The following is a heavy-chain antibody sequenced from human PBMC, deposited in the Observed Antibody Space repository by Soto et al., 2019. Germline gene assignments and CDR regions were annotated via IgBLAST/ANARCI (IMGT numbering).Heavy chain of an antibody. J-gene: IGHJ6*02. CDR3: ARYGMDV. V-gene: IGHV3-30-3*01. CDR2: ISYDGSNK. Sequence: QVQLVESGGGVVQPGRSPRLSCAASGFTFSSYAMHWVRQAPGKGLEWVAVISYDGSNKYYADSVKGRFTISRDNSKNTLYLQMNSLRAEDTAVYYCARYGMDVWGQGTTVTVSS. CDR1: GFTFSSYA.